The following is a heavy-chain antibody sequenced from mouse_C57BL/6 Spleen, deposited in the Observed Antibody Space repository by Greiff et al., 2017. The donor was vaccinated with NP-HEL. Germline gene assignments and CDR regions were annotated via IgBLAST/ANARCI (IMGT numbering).Heavy chain of an antibody. V-gene: IGHV1-52*01. Sequence: QVQLKQPGAELVRPGSSVKLSCKASGYTFTSYWMHWVKQRPIQGLEWIGNIDPSDSETHYNQKFKDKATLTVDKSSSTAYMQLSSLTSEDSAVYYCARFAYSNYDYWGQGTTLTVSS. CDR2: IDPSDSET. CDR3: ARFAYSNYDY. CDR1: GYTFTSYW. J-gene: IGHJ2*01. D-gene: IGHD2-5*01.